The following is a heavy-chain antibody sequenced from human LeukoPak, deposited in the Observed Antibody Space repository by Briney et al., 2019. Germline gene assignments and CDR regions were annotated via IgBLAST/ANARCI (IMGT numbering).Heavy chain of an antibody. D-gene: IGHD3-10*01. CDR2: ISGSGGST. CDR3: AKDRSGSGYFDY. V-gene: IGHV3-23*01. CDR1: GFTFSSYA. Sequence: PGGSLRLSCAASGFTFSSYAMSWVRQAPGKGLEWVSAISGSGGSTYYADSVKGRFTISRDTSKNTLYLQMNSLRAEDTAVYYCAKDRSGSGYFDYWGQGTLVTVSS. J-gene: IGHJ4*02.